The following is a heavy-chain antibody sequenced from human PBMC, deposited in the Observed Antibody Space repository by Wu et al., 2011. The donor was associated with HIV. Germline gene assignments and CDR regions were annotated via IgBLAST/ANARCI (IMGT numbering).Heavy chain of an antibody. CDR2: INPQSDDT. V-gene: IGHV1-2*02. D-gene: IGHD5-24*01. CDR1: GYTFTAYY. J-gene: IGHJ4*02. Sequence: QVQLVQSGAELRKSGASAKVSCTATGYTFTAYYVHWVRQAPGQGLEWMGCINPQSDDTKYAQKFQGEVTMTRDTSTNTAYMELSGLTFDDTAMYYCLTAIDGIVYWGQGPLV. CDR3: LTAIDGIVY.